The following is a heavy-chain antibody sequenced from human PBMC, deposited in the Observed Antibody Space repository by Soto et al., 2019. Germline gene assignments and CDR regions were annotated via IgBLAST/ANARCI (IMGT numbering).Heavy chain of an antibody. CDR1: GGSFTSNNW. Sequence: QVQLQESGPGLVKPSGTLSLTCAVSGGSFTSNNWYSWVRQTPGKGLEWIGEMYHSGKINYNPSLKSLVTISPDRSANQFSLNLKSVTAADTAMYYCVIHGPGSYFARDGVDFWGPGTKVTVSS. V-gene: IGHV4-4*02. CDR3: VIHGPGSYFARDGVDF. D-gene: IGHD3-10*01. J-gene: IGHJ3*01. CDR2: MYHSGKI.